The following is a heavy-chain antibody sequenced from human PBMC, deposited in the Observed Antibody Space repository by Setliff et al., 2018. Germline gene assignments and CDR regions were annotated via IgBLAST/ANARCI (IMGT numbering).Heavy chain of an antibody. J-gene: IGHJ4*02. CDR3: APKGRGELRAEF. CDR1: GLTFSSYE. D-gene: IGHD1-7*01. Sequence: HLGGSLRLSCAASGLTFSSYEMIWVRQAPGKGLEWVSYISDSGSTKYYADSVKGRFTISRDNAKNSLFLQMNSLRTGDTAVYYCAPKGRGELRAEFWGQGTLVTVSS. V-gene: IGHV3-48*03. CDR2: ISDSGSTK.